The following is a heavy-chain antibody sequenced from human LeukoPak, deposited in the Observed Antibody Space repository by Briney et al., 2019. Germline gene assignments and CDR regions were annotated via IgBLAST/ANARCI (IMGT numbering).Heavy chain of an antibody. CDR1: GYTFTGYY. J-gene: IGHJ6*03. CDR2: INPNSGGT. V-gene: IGHV1-2*02. Sequence: ASVKVSCKASGYTFTGYYMHWVRQAPGQGLEWMGWINPNSGGTNYAQKFQGRVTMTRDTSISTAYMELSRLRSDDTAVYYCARGSYCSGGSCYFGGVDYYYYYMDVWGKGTTVTISS. D-gene: IGHD2-15*01. CDR3: ARGSYCSGGSCYFGGVDYYYYYMDV.